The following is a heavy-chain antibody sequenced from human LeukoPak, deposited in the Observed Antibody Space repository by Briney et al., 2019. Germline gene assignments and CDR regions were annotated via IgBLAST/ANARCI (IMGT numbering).Heavy chain of an antibody. D-gene: IGHD3-22*01. J-gene: IGHJ3*02. V-gene: IGHV3-15*01. CDR3: ATQGLLDAFDI. CDR2: IKSRAGGGTP. CDR1: GFTFRDAC. Sequence: PGGTLSLSCAASGFTFRDACVIGVRQAPAKGWVGGGRIKSRAGGGTPDYAAAVTGSFTSPRDHSNGPLALQMDSLTTDHASLYHCATQGLLDAFDIWGQGTMVIVSS.